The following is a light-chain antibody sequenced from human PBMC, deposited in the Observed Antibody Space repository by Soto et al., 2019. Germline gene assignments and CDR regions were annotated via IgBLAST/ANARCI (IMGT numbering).Light chain of an antibody. CDR1: QGIGDT. Sequence: VSISPGGGVRLYCRASQGIGDTLAWYQQKPGQAPRLLIYGISKRATDIPDRFSGSGSGTEFTLTISSLQPEDFATYYSQVHGQWLIT. CDR2: GIS. CDR3: QVHGQWLIT. V-gene: IGKV3D-15*01. J-gene: IGKJ5*01.